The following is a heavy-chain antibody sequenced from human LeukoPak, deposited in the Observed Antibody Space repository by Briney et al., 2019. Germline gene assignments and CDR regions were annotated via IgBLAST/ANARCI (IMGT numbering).Heavy chain of an antibody. Sequence: PGGSLRLSCAASGFTFSNYGMHWVRQAPGKGLEWVAVIWYDGSNKYYTDSVKGRFTISRDNSKNTLYLQMNSLRAEDTAVYYCADEDYSLSLTYWGQGTLVTVSS. V-gene: IGHV3-33*06. J-gene: IGHJ4*02. CDR1: GFTFSNYG. CDR3: ADEDYSLSLTY. D-gene: IGHD2-15*01. CDR2: IWYDGSNK.